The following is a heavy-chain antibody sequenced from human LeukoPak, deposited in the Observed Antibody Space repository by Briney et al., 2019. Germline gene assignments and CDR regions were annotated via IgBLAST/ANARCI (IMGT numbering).Heavy chain of an antibody. V-gene: IGHV3-7*01. CDR1: GFTFSSYW. CDR3: ARDQPDYYGSGSYYTPDAVCAFDI. CDR2: IKQDGSEK. Sequence: GGSLRLSCAASGFTFSSYWMSWVRQAPGKGLEWVANIKQDGSEKYYVDSVKGRFTIYRDNAKNSLYLQMNSLRAEDTAVYYCARDQPDYYGSGSYYTPDAVCAFDIWGQGTMVTVSS. D-gene: IGHD3-10*01. J-gene: IGHJ3*02.